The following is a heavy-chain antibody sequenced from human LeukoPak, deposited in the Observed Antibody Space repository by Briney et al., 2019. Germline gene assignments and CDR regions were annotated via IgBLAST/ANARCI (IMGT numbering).Heavy chain of an antibody. Sequence: SETLSLTCTVSGGSISSSSYYWGWIRQPPGKGLEWIGSIYYSGSTYYNPSLKSRVTISVDTSKNQFSLKLSSVTAADTAVYYCARLVGATRGGDYWGQGTLVIVSS. J-gene: IGHJ4*02. CDR3: ARLVGATRGGDY. CDR1: GGSISSSSYY. D-gene: IGHD1-26*01. V-gene: IGHV4-39*01. CDR2: IYYSGST.